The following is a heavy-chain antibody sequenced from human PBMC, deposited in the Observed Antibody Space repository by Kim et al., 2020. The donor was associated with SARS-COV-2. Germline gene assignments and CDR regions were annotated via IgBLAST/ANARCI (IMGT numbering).Heavy chain of an antibody. CDR3: ARRSPTPADFAS. CDR2: FFPGDSDS. Sequence: GESLKISCKASGYNFHNYWIGWVRQVPGKALEWMGIFFPGDSDSKYSPSFEGQVIISADLSTSTAYLQWSSLKASDSAIYYCARRSPTPADFASWGQGTLVTVSS. CDR1: GYNFHNYW. V-gene: IGHV5-51*01. J-gene: IGHJ4*02.